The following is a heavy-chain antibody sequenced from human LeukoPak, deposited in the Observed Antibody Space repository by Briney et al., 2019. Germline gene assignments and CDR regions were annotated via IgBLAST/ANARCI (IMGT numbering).Heavy chain of an antibody. CDR3: VRDSGSSWYRNGGYYFDY. J-gene: IGHJ4*02. CDR1: GGTFSSYA. V-gene: IGHV1-69*05. D-gene: IGHD6-13*01. CDR2: IIPIFGTA. Sequence: SMKVSCKASGGTFSSYAISWVRQAPGQGLEWMGRIIPIFGTANYAQKFQGRVTITTDESTSTAYMELSSLRSEDTAVYYCVRDSGSSWYRNGGYYFDYWGQGTLVTVSS.